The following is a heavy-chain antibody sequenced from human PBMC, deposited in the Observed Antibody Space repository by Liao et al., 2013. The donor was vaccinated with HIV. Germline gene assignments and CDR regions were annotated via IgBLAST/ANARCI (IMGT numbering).Heavy chain of an antibody. D-gene: IGHD2-21*02. CDR1: GGSISTGNYY. V-gene: IGHV4-30-4*01. Sequence: QVQLQESGPGMIKPSQTLSLNCTVSGGSISTGNYYWNWLRQPPGKGLEWIGHIYYTGTTYYNPSLNSRVTISLDTSKRLFSLKLASVTAADTAVYFCARDTALEGGRFDPWGQGTLVTVSS. CDR3: ARDTALEGGRFDP. CDR2: IYYTGTT. J-gene: IGHJ5*02.